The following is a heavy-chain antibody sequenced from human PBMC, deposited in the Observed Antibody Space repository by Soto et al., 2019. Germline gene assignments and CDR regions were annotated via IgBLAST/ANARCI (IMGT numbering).Heavy chain of an antibody. Sequence: SVKVSCKASGGTFSSYAISWVRQAPGQGLEWMGGIIPIFGTANYAQKFQGRVTITADKSTSTAYMELSSLRSEDTAVYYCARDNGSGSYLEGYYYYGMDVWGQGTTVTVSS. D-gene: IGHD3-10*01. CDR2: IIPIFGTA. CDR1: GGTFSSYA. V-gene: IGHV1-69*06. CDR3: ARDNGSGSYLEGYYYYGMDV. J-gene: IGHJ6*02.